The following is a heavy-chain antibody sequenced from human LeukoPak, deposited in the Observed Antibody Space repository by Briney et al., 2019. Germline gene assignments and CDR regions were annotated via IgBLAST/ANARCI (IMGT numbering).Heavy chain of an antibody. V-gene: IGHV6-1*01. CDR3: TRGGHFGDYHFDY. CDR1: GDSVSSSSAT. D-gene: IGHD4-17*01. CDR2: TYYLSKWYY. Sequence: SQTLSLTCAISGDSVSSSSATWIWIRQSPSRGLEWLGRTYYLSKWYYDYAVSVEGRITINPGTSKNQFSLQLTSVTPEDTAVYYCTRGGHFGDYHFDYWGQGTPVTVSS. J-gene: IGHJ4*02.